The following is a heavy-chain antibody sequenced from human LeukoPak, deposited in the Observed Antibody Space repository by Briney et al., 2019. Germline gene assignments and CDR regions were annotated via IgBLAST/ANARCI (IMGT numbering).Heavy chain of an antibody. CDR1: GYSFTSYW. V-gene: IGHV5-51*01. CDR2: IYPGDSDT. D-gene: IGHD3-22*01. CDR3: ARRYYYDSSGDYTLEESYFDY. J-gene: IGHJ4*02. Sequence: GESLKISCKGSGYSFTSYWIGWVRQMPGKGLEWMGIIYPGDSDTRYSPSFQGQVTISADKSTSTAYLQWSSLKASDTAMYYCARRYYYDSSGDYTLEESYFDYWGQGTLVTVSS.